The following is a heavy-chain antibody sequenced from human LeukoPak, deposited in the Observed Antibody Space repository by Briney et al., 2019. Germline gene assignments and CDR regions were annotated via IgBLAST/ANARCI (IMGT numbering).Heavy chain of an antibody. CDR1: GYSISSGYY. CDR3: ARDRASGRAFDI. CDR2: IYHSGNT. D-gene: IGHD1-14*01. Sequence: SETLSLTCAVSGYSISSGYYWGWIRQPPGKGLEWIGSIYHSGNTYYNPSLKSRVTTSVDTAKNEFSLKVSSLTAADTAVYYCARDRASGRAFDIWGQGTMVTVSS. J-gene: IGHJ3*02. V-gene: IGHV4-38-2*02.